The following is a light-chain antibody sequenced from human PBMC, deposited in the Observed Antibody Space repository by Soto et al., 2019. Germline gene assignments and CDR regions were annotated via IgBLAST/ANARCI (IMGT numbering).Light chain of an antibody. J-gene: IGKJ1*01. V-gene: IGKV2-30*01. Sequence: EVVRTQSPPSLPVTLGQPASISCRSRQSLVYSDGNAYLNWVQQRPGQSPRRLIYTVSNRDAGVPDRFSGGGSGTDFTLKISRVEAEDVGIYYCMQGTYWPPPFGQGTKVEI. CDR2: TVS. CDR1: QSLVYSDGNAY. CDR3: MQGTYWPPP.